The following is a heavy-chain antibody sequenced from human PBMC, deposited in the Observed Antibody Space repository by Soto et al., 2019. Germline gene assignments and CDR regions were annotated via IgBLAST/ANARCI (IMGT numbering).Heavy chain of an antibody. D-gene: IGHD7-27*01. J-gene: IGHJ4*02. V-gene: IGHV2-5*02. Sequence: QITLKEYGPTLVSPTQTLTLTCTFSGFSLTRNGVGVGWIRQPPGKALEWLALIFGDDDKRYSPSLRNRLTITKDTSKNQVVLTMIAMDPEDTATYYCAHLGMYFYFGSWGQGTLVTVSS. CDR1: GFSLTRNGVG. CDR3: AHLGMYFYFGS. CDR2: IFGDDDK.